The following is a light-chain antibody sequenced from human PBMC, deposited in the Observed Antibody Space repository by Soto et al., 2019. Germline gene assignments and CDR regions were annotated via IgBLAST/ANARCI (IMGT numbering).Light chain of an antibody. CDR2: GAS. Sequence: VMTQSPATLSVSPGDRVTLSCRASQTVHTNLAWFQQKPGQAPKLLIYGASTRDTGVPARFTGSGSGTEFTLTISSLEPEDFAVYYCQQRSNWPPITFGQGTRLEI. J-gene: IGKJ5*01. CDR3: QQRSNWPPIT. V-gene: IGKV3-15*01. CDR1: QTVHTN.